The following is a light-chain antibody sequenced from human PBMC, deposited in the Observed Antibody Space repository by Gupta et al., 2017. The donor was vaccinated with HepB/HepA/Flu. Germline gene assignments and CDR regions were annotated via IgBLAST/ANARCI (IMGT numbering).Light chain of an antibody. J-gene: IGKJ3*01. CDR2: AAS. CDR3: QQSDSPPIT. CDR1: QSISSY. Sequence: DIQMTQSPSSLSASVGDRVTITCRASQSISSYLNWYQQKPGKAPKLLIYAASSLQSGVPSRFSGSGSGTDFTLTISRRQPEDFATYYCQQSDSPPITFGHGTKVDIK. V-gene: IGKV1-39*01.